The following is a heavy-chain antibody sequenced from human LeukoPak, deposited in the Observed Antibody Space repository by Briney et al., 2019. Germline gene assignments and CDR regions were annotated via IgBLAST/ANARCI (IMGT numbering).Heavy chain of an antibody. CDR1: GGTFSDYY. D-gene: IGHD5-12*01. CDR2: VMDSGRT. J-gene: IGHJ6*03. CDR3: VREHNIVIPTARTYYYYYMDV. Sequence: SDTLSLTCAVYGGTFSDYYWSWIRQSPGKGLEWIGEVMDSGRTNYNPSLKSRVTISIDTSKNQFSLRLSSMTAADTPVYYCVREHNIVIPTARTYYYYYMDVWGKGTTVTVSS. V-gene: IGHV4-34*12.